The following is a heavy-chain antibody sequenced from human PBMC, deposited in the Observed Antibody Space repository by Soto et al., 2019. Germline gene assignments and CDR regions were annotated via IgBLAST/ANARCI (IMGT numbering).Heavy chain of an antibody. J-gene: IGHJ3*02. CDR2: IYPGDSDT. D-gene: IGHD2-15*01. CDR3: ARPQSNCSGGSCYLLGAFDI. Sequence: GESLKISCKGSGYSFTSYWIGWVRQMPGKGLEWMGIIYPGDSDTRYSPSFQGQVTISADKSISTAYLQWSSLKASDTAMYYCARPQSNCSGGSCYLLGAFDIWGQGTMVNVS. CDR1: GYSFTSYW. V-gene: IGHV5-51*01.